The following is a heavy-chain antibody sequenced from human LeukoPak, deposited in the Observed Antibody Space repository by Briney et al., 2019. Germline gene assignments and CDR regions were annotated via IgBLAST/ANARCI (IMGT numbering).Heavy chain of an antibody. J-gene: IGHJ3*02. D-gene: IGHD1-20*01. Sequence: PSETLSLTCTVSGDSISSYYWSWIRQPAGKGLEWIGRIYTSGSTNYNPSLKSRVTMSIDTSKNQFSLKLSSVTAADTAVYYCARYNWNLKSGSGAFDIWGQGTMVTVSS. CDR3: ARYNWNLKSGSGAFDI. CDR1: GDSISSYY. CDR2: IYTSGST. V-gene: IGHV4-4*07.